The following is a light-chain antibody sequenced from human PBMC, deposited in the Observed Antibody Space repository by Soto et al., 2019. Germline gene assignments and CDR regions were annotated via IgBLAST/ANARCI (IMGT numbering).Light chain of an antibody. V-gene: IGLV2-23*02. J-gene: IGLJ1*01. CDR3: CSSASSNSLV. CDR2: EVS. Sequence: QSALTQPASVSGSPGQSITISCAGTSSDVGSYDLVSWYQQHPGKAPKLMIFEVSKRPSGVSNRCSCSKSGNTACLTISGLQAEYEADYCCCSSASSNSLVLGTGTKLTVL. CDR1: SSDVGSYDL.